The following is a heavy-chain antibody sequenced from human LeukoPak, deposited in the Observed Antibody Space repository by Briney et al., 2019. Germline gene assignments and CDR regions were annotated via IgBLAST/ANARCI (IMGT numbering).Heavy chain of an antibody. J-gene: IGHJ4*02. Sequence: GGSLRLSCAASGFTFSTYAMHWVRRAPGKGLEWVAVISFDGSEQYYADSVRGRFTISRDNSKNTLYLQMNSLRAEDTAVFYCAREGNSALPDYRGQGTLVTVSS. D-gene: IGHD1/OR15-1a*01. V-gene: IGHV3-30-3*01. CDR3: AREGNSALPDY. CDR1: GFTFSTYA. CDR2: ISFDGSEQ.